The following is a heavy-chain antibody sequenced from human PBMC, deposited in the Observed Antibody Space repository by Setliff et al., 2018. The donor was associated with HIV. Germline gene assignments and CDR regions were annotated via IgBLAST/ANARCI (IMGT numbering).Heavy chain of an antibody. V-gene: IGHV3-23*01. CDR2: ISGSGGGTT. D-gene: IGHD1-7*01. J-gene: IGHJ4*02. CDR1: GFTFTSYA. Sequence: PGGSLRLSCAASGFTFTSYAMNWVRQAPGKGLEWVSGISGSGGGTTFYADSVKGRFTISRDNSNNALYLQMNTLRAEDTAVYYCAREGITGTTLHPYWGQGTLVTVSS. CDR3: AREGITGTTLHPY.